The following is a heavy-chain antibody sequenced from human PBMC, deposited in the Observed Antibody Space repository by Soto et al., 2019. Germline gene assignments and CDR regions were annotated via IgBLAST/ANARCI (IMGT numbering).Heavy chain of an antibody. V-gene: IGHV4-31*03. J-gene: IGHJ4*01. CDR3: ARGVLL. CDR1: GGSISSGGYY. CDR2: ISYTGST. Sequence: QVQLQESGPGLVQPSQTLSLTCTVSGGSISSGGYYWSWIRQHPGTGLEWIGHISYTGSTYYNTSLRTRVTIPVDTSRNQFSRIVNSGTAANTAVYYCARGVLLWGQGPLVTASS.